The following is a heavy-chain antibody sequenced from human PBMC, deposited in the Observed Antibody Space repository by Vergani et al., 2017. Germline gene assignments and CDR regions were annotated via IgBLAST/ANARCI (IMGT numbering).Heavy chain of an antibody. CDR2: IFSDDAK. CDR3: ARIPPPSIAARYYVGY. V-gene: IGHV2-26*01. D-gene: IGHD6-6*01. J-gene: IGHJ4*02. Sequence: QVTLKESGPVLVKPTETLTLTCTVSGFSLSNARMGVSWIRHPPGKALEWLAHIFSDDAKSYRTSLKSSLTISKDTSKSQVVLTMTNMDPVDTATYYCARIPPPSIAARYYVGYWGEGTLVTVSS. CDR1: GFSLSNARMG.